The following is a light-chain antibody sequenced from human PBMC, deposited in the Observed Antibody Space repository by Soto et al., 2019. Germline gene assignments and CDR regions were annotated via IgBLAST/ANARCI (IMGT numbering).Light chain of an antibody. CDR2: WAS. CDR1: QSVLYSSNNKNY. Sequence: DIVMTQSPDSLAVSLGERATINCKSSQSVLYSSNNKNYLAWYQQKPGQPPKLLIYWASTRESGVPDRFSGSGSGTDFILTISSLQAEDVAVYYCQQYYSTPPTFGQGTKLEIK. CDR3: QQYYSTPPT. J-gene: IGKJ2*01. V-gene: IGKV4-1*01.